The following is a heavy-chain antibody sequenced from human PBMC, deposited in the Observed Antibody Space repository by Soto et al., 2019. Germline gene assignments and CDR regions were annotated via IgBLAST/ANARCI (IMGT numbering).Heavy chain of an antibody. D-gene: IGHD6-13*01. CDR1: GFTFSNYW. V-gene: IGHV3-7*01. CDR3: ARDVSPVSSGWYFDAFDI. J-gene: IGHJ3*02. Sequence: QLVESGGGLVQPGGSLRLSCAASGFTFSNYWMTWVRQAPGKGLEWVANIKRDGSGGSYLDSVRGRFTVSRDNARNSLYLQRNSLRAEDTALYYCARDVSPVSSGWYFDAFDIWGQGTMVTVSS. CDR2: IKRDGSGG.